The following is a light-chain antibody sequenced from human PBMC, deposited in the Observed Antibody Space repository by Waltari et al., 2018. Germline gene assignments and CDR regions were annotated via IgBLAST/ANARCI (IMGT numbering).Light chain of an antibody. CDR3: QHYVRLPAT. V-gene: IGKV3-20*01. J-gene: IGKJ1*01. Sequence: IVFTQSPGTLSLSPGERATLACRASQSVGRSLAWYQQKPGKAPRRLIYGASRRATGIPDRFSGSGSGTDFSLTISRLEPEDFAVYYCQHYVRLPATFGQGTKVEI. CDR2: GAS. CDR1: QSVGRS.